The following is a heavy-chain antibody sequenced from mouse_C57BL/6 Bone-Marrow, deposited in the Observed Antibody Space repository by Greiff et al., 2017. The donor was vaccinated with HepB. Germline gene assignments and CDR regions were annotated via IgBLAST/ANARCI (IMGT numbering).Heavy chain of an antibody. V-gene: IGHV5-17*01. Sequence: DVMLVESGGGLVKPGGSLKLSCAASGFTFSDYGMHWVRQAPEKGLEWVAYISSGSSTIYYADTVKGRFTISRENAKNTLFLQMTSLRSEDTTMYYCARGGKFPWDYWCQGTTLTVSS. CDR2: ISSGSSTI. J-gene: IGHJ2*01. CDR1: GFTFSDYG. CDR3: ARGGKFPWDY.